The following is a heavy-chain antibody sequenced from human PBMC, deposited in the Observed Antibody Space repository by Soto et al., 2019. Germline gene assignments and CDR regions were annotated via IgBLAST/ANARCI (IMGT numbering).Heavy chain of an antibody. D-gene: IGHD1-26*01. CDR3: ARASGSSYWFDP. CDR2: ISAYNGNT. V-gene: IGHV1-18*01. J-gene: IGHJ5*02. Sequence: AASVKVSCKASGYTFHSYDITWVRKAPGQGLEWMGWISAYNGNTNNAQKLQGRVTMTTDTSTSTAYMELRSLRSDDTAVYYCARASGSSYWFDPWGQGTLVNVS. CDR1: GYTFHSYD.